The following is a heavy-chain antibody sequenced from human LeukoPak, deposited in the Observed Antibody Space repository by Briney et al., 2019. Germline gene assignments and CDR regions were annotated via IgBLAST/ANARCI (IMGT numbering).Heavy chain of an antibody. CDR1: GFPVRDYW. CDR2: INSDSRDI. CDR3: ARDQESSGYYYTHPDAFDI. Sequence: PGGSLGVSCDAYGFPVRDYWVHGVRQAAGEGRVWVSLINSDSRDIKYAASVKGRFTISRDNAKKSLCLQMNSLRAEDTAVYYCARDQESSGYYYTHPDAFDIWGQGTVVTVSS. D-gene: IGHD3-22*01. V-gene: IGHV3-74*01. J-gene: IGHJ3*02.